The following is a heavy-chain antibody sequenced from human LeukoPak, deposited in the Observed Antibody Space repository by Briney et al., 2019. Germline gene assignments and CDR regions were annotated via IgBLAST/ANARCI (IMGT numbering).Heavy chain of an antibody. J-gene: IGHJ4*02. D-gene: IGHD6-6*01. Sequence: PGGSLRLSCAGSGFNFRTFGMNWVRQAPGKGLEWISYIDSGSNARYYADSVKGRFTISRDNAQNSLYLQMNSLRAEDTAVYYCARVYRSSSGYCFDYWGQGTLVTVSS. V-gene: IGHV3-48*04. CDR1: GFNFRTFG. CDR3: ARVYRSSSGYCFDY. CDR2: IDSGSNAR.